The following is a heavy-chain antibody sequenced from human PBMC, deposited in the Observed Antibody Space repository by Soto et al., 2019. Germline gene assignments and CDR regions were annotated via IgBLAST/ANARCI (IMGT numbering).Heavy chain of an antibody. CDR3: ARADIVLMVYAAWWFDP. CDR2: ITGSGGST. D-gene: IGHD2-8*01. J-gene: IGHJ5*02. V-gene: IGHV3-23*01. Sequence: GGSLRLSCVASGFTLSTYAMSWVRQAPGKGLEWVSGITGSGGSTYYADSVKGRFTISRDNSKSTVSLHMNSLRAEDTAVYYCARADIVLMVYAAWWFDP. CDR1: GFTLSTYA.